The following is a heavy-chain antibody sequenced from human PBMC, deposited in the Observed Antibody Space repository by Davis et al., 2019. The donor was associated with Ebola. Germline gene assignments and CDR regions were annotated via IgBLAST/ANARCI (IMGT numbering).Heavy chain of an antibody. CDR1: GFTFSSYT. J-gene: IGHJ6*04. Sequence: GESLKISCAASGFTFSSYTMNWVRQAPGKGLEWVSYISSSGSTIYYADSVKGRFTISRDNAKNSLYLQMNSLRAEDTAVYYCAGGAYGMDVWGKGTTVTVSS. V-gene: IGHV3-48*04. CDR3: AGGAYGMDV. CDR2: ISSSGSTI. D-gene: IGHD3-10*01.